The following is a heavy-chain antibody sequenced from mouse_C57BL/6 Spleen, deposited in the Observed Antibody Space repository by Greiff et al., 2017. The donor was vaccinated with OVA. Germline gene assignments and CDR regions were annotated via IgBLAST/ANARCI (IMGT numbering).Heavy chain of an antibody. CDR2: IDPETGGT. D-gene: IGHD1-1*01. V-gene: IGHV1-15*01. CDR1: GYTFTDYE. Sequence: VQVVESGAELVRPGASVTLSCKASGYTFTDYEMHWVKQTPVHGLEWIGAIDPETGGTAYNQKFKGKAILTADKSSSTAYMELRSLTSEDSAVYYCTRRGYGSSPFAYWGQGTLVTVSA. J-gene: IGHJ3*01. CDR3: TRRGYGSSPFAY.